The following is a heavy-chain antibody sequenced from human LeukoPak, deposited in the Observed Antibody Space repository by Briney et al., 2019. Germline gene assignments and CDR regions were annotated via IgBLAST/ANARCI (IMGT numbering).Heavy chain of an antibody. J-gene: IGHJ4*02. CDR3: ARGSPPRRNYDSRGYYSYYFDY. CDR1: GYTFTGYY. D-gene: IGHD3-22*01. V-gene: IGHV1-2*02. CDR2: INPNSGGT. Sequence: ASVKVSCKASGYTFTGYYMHWVRQAPGQGLEWMGWINPNSGGTDYAQKFQGRVTMTRDTSISTAYMELSRLRSDDTAVYYCARGSPPRRNYDSRGYYSYYFDYWGQGTLVTVSS.